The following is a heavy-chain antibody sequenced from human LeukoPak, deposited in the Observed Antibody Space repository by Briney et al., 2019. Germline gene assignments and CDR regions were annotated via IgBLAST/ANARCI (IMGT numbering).Heavy chain of an antibody. J-gene: IGHJ4*02. D-gene: IGHD6-19*01. V-gene: IGHV3-74*01. CDR1: GFTFSSYW. Sequence: GGSLRLSCAASGFTFSSYWMHWVRQAPGKGLVWVSRINSDGSSTSYADSVKGRFTISRDNAKNTLYLQMNSLRAEDTAVYYCARGLKTIAVAGTVYFDYWGQGTLVIVSS. CDR3: ARGLKTIAVAGTVYFDY. CDR2: INSDGSST.